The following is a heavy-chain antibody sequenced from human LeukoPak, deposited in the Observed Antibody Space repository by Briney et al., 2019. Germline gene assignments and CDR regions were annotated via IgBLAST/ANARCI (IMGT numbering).Heavy chain of an antibody. CDR3: ARLRSGYSSTFYYFDY. CDR1: GYSISSGYY. D-gene: IGHD6-13*01. Sequence: SETLSLTCAVSGYSISSGYYWGWIRQPPGKGLEWIGNIYHSGSTSYNSSLKSRVTISVDTSKNQFSLKLSSVTAADTAVYYCARLRSGYSSTFYYFDYWGQGTLATVSS. V-gene: IGHV4-38-2*01. J-gene: IGHJ4*02. CDR2: IYHSGST.